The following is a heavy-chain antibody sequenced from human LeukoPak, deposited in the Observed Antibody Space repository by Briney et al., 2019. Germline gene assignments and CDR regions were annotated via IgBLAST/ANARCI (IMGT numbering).Heavy chain of an antibody. CDR1: GGSFSGYY. J-gene: IGHJ2*01. Sequence: PSETLSLTCAVYGGSFSGYYWSWIRQPPGKGLEWIGEINHSGSTNYNPSLKSRVTISVDTSKNQFSLKLSSVAAADTAVYYCAAQYWYFDLWGRGTLVTVSS. V-gene: IGHV4-34*01. CDR3: AAQYWYFDL. CDR2: INHSGST.